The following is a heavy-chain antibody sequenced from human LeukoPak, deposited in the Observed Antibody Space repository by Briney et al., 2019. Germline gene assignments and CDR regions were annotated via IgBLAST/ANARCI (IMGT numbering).Heavy chain of an antibody. Sequence: PSETLSLTCTVSGASTSAYYWSWVRQTPGKGLEWIGEINHSGYTNDSPSLKSRVTLSIDTSRKQFSLNLRSVTVADTGIYYCTRMTAGHDYWGQGTLVTVSS. CDR1: GASTSAYY. CDR3: TRMTAGHDY. V-gene: IGHV4-34*01. D-gene: IGHD2-21*02. J-gene: IGHJ4*02. CDR2: INHSGYT.